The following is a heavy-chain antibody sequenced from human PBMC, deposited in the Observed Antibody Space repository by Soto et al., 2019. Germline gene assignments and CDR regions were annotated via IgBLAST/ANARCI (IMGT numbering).Heavy chain of an antibody. CDR2: ISAYNGNT. J-gene: IGHJ4*02. D-gene: IGHD3-10*01. Sequence: QVQLVQSGAEVKKPGASVKVSCKASGYTFTSYGISWVRQAPGQGLEWMGWISAYNGNTNYAQKLQGRVTRTTDPSTSTAYRELRILRADDTAVYCCARGASRGYYFDYWVQGTLVTVSS. CDR1: GYTFTSYG. CDR3: ARGASRGYYFDY. V-gene: IGHV1-18*01.